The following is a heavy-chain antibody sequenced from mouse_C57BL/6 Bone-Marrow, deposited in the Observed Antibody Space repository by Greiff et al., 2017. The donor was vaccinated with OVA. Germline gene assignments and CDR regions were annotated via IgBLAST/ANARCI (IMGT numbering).Heavy chain of an antibody. D-gene: IGHD1-2*01. CDR1: GFSFNTYA. CDR2: IRSKSNNYAT. CDR3: VRQGPTASDV. J-gene: IGHJ1*03. V-gene: IGHV10-1*01. Sequence: EVQVVESGGGLVQPKGSLKLSCAASGFSFNTYAMNWVRQAPGKGLEWVARIRSKSNNYATYYADSVKDRFTISRDDSESMLYLQMNNLKTEDTAMYYCVRQGPTASDVWGTGTTVTVSS.